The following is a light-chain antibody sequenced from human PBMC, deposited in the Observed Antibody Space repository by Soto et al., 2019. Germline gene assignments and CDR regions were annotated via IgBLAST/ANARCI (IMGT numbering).Light chain of an antibody. V-gene: IGKV3-15*01. J-gene: IGKJ5*01. Sequence: EIMMTQSPATLSVSPGESGTLSCRASQSVRNNLAWYQHKPGQAPRLLIYYASTRATGITARFSGSGSGTEFTLTISSLQSEDFALYYCQQYNDWPPITFGQGTRLEIK. CDR2: YAS. CDR3: QQYNDWPPIT. CDR1: QSVRNN.